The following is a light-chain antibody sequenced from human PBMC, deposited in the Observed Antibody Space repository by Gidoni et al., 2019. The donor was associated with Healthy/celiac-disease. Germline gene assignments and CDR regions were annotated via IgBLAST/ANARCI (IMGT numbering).Light chain of an antibody. Sequence: DIVITQSPDFLAVSLGERATINCKSSQSVLYSSNNMNYLPWYQQKPGQPPKLLIYWTSTRESGVPYRFSGSGSGTDFTLTISSLQAEDVAVYYCQQYYSTPDTFGQGTKLEIK. CDR2: WTS. J-gene: IGKJ2*01. V-gene: IGKV4-1*01. CDR3: QQYYSTPDT. CDR1: QSVLYSSNNMNY.